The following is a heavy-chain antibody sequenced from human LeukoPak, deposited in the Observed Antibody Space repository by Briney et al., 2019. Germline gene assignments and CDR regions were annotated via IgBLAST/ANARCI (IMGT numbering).Heavy chain of an antibody. Sequence: SETLSLTCSVSGGSIGTYYWGWIRHSPGKGLEWLGNVYFSGSTNYNTSLKSRDTISVDTSNNQFALKLTSVTAADTAVYYCAREAMAVGFARFPVFNYWGQGALVTVSS. D-gene: IGHD3-3*01. CDR1: GGSIGTYY. V-gene: IGHV4-59*01. CDR3: AREAMAVGFARFPVFNY. J-gene: IGHJ4*02. CDR2: VYFSGST.